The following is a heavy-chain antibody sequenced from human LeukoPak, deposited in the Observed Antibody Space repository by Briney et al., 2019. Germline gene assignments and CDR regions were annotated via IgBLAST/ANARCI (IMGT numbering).Heavy chain of an antibody. CDR1: GGSISSYY. CDR3: ARGTYILRYFDWVNWFDP. V-gene: IGHV4-59*01. Sequence: SETLSLTCTVSGGSISSYYWSWIRQPPGKGLEWIGYIYYSGSTNYNPSLKSRVTISVDTSKNQFSLKLSSVTAADTAVYYCARGTYILRYFDWVNWFDPWGQGNLVTVSS. D-gene: IGHD3-9*01. J-gene: IGHJ5*02. CDR2: IYYSGST.